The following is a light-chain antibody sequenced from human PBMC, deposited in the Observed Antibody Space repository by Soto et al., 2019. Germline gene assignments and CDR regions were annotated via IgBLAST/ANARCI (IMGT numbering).Light chain of an antibody. CDR3: QQYGSSPTWA. V-gene: IGKV3-20*01. J-gene: IGKJ1*01. Sequence: ESVLTQSPGTLSLSPRERATLSCRASQSVSSNYLAWYQQKPGQAPRLLIYGASTRATGIPDRFSGSGSGTDFTLSISRLEPEDSAVYYCQQYGSSPTWAFGQ. CDR2: GAS. CDR1: QSVSSNY.